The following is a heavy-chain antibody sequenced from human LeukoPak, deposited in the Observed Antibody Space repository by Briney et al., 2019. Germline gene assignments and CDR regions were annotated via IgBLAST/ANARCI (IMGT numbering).Heavy chain of an antibody. CDR3: ARVAGSSLSRARFDY. J-gene: IGHJ4*02. V-gene: IGHV3-74*01. D-gene: IGHD6-6*01. Sequence: AGGSLRLSCAASGFTFNTHWMHWVRQAPGKGLVWVSRINTGGTTTNYADSVKGRFTISRDNSKSTVYLQMNSLRAEDTAIYYCARVAGSSLSRARFDYWGPGTLVTVSS. CDR2: INTGGTTT. CDR1: GFTFNTHW.